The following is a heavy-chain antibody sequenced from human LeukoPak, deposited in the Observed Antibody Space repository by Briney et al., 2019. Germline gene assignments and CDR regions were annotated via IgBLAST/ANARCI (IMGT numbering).Heavy chain of an antibody. D-gene: IGHD1-26*01. CDR2: ISSSSSYI. V-gene: IGHV3-21*04. J-gene: IGHJ6*02. Sequence: EGSLRLSCAASGFTFSSYSMNWVRQAPGKGLEWVSSISSSSSYIYYADSVKGRFTISRDNAKNSLYLQMNSLRAEDTALYHCARDMVVGATVYGMDVWGQGTTVTVSS. CDR1: GFTFSSYS. CDR3: ARDMVVGATVYGMDV.